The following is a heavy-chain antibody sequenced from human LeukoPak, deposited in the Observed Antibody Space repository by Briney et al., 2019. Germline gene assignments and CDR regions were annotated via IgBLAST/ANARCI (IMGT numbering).Heavy chain of an antibody. J-gene: IGHJ4*02. CDR1: GFTFSSYS. D-gene: IGHD5-12*01. V-gene: IGHV3-21*01. CDR3: ARVSSGYDQTTDFDY. Sequence: GGPLRLSCAASGFTFSSYSMNWVRQAPGKGLEWVSSISSSSSYIYYADSVKGRFTISRDNAKNSLYLQMNSLGAEDTAVYYCARVSSGYDQTTDFDYWGQGTLVTVSS. CDR2: ISSSSSYI.